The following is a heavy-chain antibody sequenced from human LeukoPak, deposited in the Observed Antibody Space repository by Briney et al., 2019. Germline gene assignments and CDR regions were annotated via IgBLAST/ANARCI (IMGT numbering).Heavy chain of an antibody. V-gene: IGHV1-2*02. D-gene: IGHD5-24*01. Sequence: GSSVKVSCKAVGDTFSIYGISWVRQAPGQGLEWMGWINPNSGGTNYAQKFQGRVTMTRDTSISTAYMELSGLRYDDTAVYYCARDEMATFDYYYMDVWGKGTTVTVS. CDR3: ARDEMATFDYYYMDV. CDR1: GDTFSIYG. J-gene: IGHJ6*03. CDR2: INPNSGGT.